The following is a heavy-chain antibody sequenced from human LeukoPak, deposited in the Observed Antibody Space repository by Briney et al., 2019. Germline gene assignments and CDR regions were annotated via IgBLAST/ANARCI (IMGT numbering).Heavy chain of an antibody. Sequence: GGSLRLSCAASGFTVSSKYMSWVRQAPGKGLEWVSTLYSNGNTYYADSVKGRFTISRDNSKNTLSLQMNSLRAEDTAVYYCARDQRIAAAGSWDYYYYGMDVWGQGTTVTVSS. CDR3: ARDQRIAAAGSWDYYYYGMDV. V-gene: IGHV3-53*01. D-gene: IGHD6-13*01. CDR1: GFTVSSKY. CDR2: LYSNGNT. J-gene: IGHJ6*02.